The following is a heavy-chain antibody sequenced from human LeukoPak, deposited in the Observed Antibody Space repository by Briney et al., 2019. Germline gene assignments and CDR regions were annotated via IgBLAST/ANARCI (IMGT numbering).Heavy chain of an antibody. CDR3: AKVPELNYYDSSGYYHPAPFDI. Sequence: GGSLRLSCAASGFTFSSYSMTWVRQAPGQGLEWVSSISGSGGSTYHADSVKGRFTISRDNSKNTLYLQMNSLRAEDTAVYYCAKVPELNYYDSSGYYHPAPFDIWGQGTMVTVSS. J-gene: IGHJ3*02. CDR2: ISGSGGST. V-gene: IGHV3-23*01. D-gene: IGHD3-22*01. CDR1: GFTFSSYS.